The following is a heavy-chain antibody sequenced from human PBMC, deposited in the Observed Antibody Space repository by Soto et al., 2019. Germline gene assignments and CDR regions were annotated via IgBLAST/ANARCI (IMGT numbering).Heavy chain of an antibody. D-gene: IGHD3-10*01. CDR2: ISSDGNTI. V-gene: IGHV3-48*02. Sequence: EVQLVESGGGLVQSGGSLRLSCAVSGFTFSTYSMNWVRQAPGKGLEWVSYISSDGNTIYYADSLKGRFTMSRDNARNSLYLQMNSLRDEDTAVYYCARGRLWSFDYWGQGTLVTVSS. CDR3: ARGRLWSFDY. CDR1: GFTFSTYS. J-gene: IGHJ4*02.